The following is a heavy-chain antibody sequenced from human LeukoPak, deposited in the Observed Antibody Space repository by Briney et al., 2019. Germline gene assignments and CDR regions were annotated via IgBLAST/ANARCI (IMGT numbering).Heavy chain of an antibody. Sequence: GGSLRVSCAASGFTFISYGMHWVRQAPGKGLEWVANIKQDGSETYYVDSVKGRFTISRGNAKNSLFLQMNSLRAEDPAVYYCAGWAYSSSWYWIDYWGRGTLVTVSS. CDR1: GFTFISYG. J-gene: IGHJ4*02. CDR2: IKQDGSET. V-gene: IGHV3-7*01. D-gene: IGHD6-13*01. CDR3: AGWAYSSSWYWIDY.